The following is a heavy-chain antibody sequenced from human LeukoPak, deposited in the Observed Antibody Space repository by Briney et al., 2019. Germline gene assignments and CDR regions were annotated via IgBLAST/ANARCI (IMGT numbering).Heavy chain of an antibody. CDR2: INPNSGGT. D-gene: IGHD3-10*01. V-gene: IGHV1-2*02. J-gene: IGHJ5*02. CDR1: GYTFTGYY. CDR3: ARDGWFGESHEFDP. Sequence: ASVKVSCKASGYTFTGYYMHWVRQAPGQGREWMGWINPNSGGTNYAQKFQGRVTMTRDTSISTAYMELSRLRSDDTAVYYCARDGWFGESHEFDPWGQGTLVTVSS.